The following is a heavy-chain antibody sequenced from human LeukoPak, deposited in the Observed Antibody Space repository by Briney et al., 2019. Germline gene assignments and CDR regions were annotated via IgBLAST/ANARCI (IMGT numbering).Heavy chain of an antibody. V-gene: IGHV4-39*01. Sequence: PSETLSLTCTVSGGSISSSSYYWGWIRQPPGKGLEWIGSIYYSGSTHYNPSLKSRVTISVDTSRNQFSLRLSSVTAADTAVYYCARHIAVAGTSWGQGTLVTVSS. D-gene: IGHD6-19*01. CDR1: GGSISSSSYY. J-gene: IGHJ4*02. CDR2: IYYSGST. CDR3: ARHIAVAGTS.